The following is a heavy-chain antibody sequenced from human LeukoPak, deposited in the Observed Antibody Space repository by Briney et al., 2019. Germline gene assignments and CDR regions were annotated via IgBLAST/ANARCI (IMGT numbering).Heavy chain of an antibody. Sequence: PSETLSLTCTVSGGSINSYYWGWIRQPPGKGLEWIGYIYYSGSTDYNPSLKSRVTISVDTSKNQFSLNLSSVSAADTAVYYCARRAWVVLWGGSGGFDIWGQGTMVTVSS. V-gene: IGHV4-59*08. J-gene: IGHJ3*02. D-gene: IGHD2-2*01. CDR3: ARRAWVVLWGGSGGFDI. CDR1: GGSINSYY. CDR2: IYYSGST.